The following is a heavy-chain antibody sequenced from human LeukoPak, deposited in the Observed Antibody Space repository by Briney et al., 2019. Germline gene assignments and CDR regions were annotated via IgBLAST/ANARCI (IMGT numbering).Heavy chain of an antibody. CDR2: ISHSGMT. J-gene: IGHJ6*04. Sequence: SETLSLTCVVSGGSISSGGYSWSWIRQPPGKGLEWIGYISHSGMTYYNPSLKSRVTTSIDRSKNQFSLKLSSVTAADTAVYYCARGFYGSGRDYGMDVWGKGTTVTVSS. V-gene: IGHV4-30-2*01. CDR1: GGSISSGGYS. D-gene: IGHD3-10*01. CDR3: ARGFYGSGRDYGMDV.